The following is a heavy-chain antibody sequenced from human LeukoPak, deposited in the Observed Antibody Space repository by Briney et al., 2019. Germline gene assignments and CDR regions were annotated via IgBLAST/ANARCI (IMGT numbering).Heavy chain of an antibody. Sequence: ASVKVSCKASDYPFTNYGISWVRQAPGQGLEWMGWISTYNGNTIYVQKFQGTVTMTTDTSTSTAYMEVRSLTSDDTAVYYCARNPSFRGVTLTPIDYWGQGTLVTVSS. CDR3: ARNPSFRGVTLTPIDY. J-gene: IGHJ4*02. CDR1: DYPFTNYG. V-gene: IGHV1-18*01. D-gene: IGHD3-16*01. CDR2: ISTYNGNT.